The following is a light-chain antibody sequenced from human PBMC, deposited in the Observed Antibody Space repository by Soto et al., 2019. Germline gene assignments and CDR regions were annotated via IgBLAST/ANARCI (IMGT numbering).Light chain of an antibody. J-gene: IGKJ4*01. V-gene: IGKV3-20*01. CDR3: KQYVTSPLT. CDR1: QGIGDT. CDR2: GVS. Sequence: EIVMTQSPATLSVSPGEGATLSCRASQGIGDTLAWYQQKPGQAPRLLIYGVSSRATGIPDRFSGSGSGTDFTLTIRRLEPEDFAVYYCKQYVTSPLTFGGGTKVDIK.